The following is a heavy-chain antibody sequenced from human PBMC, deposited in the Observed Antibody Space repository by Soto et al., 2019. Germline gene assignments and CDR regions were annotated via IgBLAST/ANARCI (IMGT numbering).Heavy chain of an antibody. CDR1: GGSISSSSYY. CDR2: IYYSGST. Sequence: LSLTCTVSGGSISSSSYYWGWIRQPPGKGLEWIGSIYYSGSTYYNPSLKSRVTISVDTSKNQFSLKLSSVTAADTAVYYCASLYYYDSSGPLYYFDYWGQGTLVTVSS. CDR3: ASLYYYDSSGPLYYFDY. V-gene: IGHV4-39*01. D-gene: IGHD3-22*01. J-gene: IGHJ4*02.